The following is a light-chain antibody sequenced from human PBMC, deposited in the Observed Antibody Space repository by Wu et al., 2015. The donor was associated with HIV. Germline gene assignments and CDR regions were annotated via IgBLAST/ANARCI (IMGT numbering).Light chain of an antibody. V-gene: IGKV3-15*01. Sequence: EIVMTQSPATLSVSPGERATLSCRASQSVSSNLVWYQQKPGQAPRLLIYGASTRATGIPARFSGSGSGTEFTLTISSLQSEDVATYYCQKYNTAPWTFGQGTKVEMK. CDR2: GAS. J-gene: IGKJ1*01. CDR1: QSVSSN. CDR3: QKYNTAPWT.